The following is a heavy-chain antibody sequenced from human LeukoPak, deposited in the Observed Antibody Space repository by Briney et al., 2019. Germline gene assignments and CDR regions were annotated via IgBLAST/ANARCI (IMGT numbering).Heavy chain of an antibody. Sequence: GASVKVSCKTSGYTLTDYYIHWVRQAPGQGLEWMGCVSPANGGTKYAQTFQGRVSMTSDTSTRTAYMELTRLTSDDTALYTCGTIEGGRGTDWGQGTLVTASS. CDR1: GYTLTDYY. D-gene: IGHD3-16*01. CDR2: VSPANGGT. CDR3: GTIEGGRGTD. J-gene: IGHJ4*02. V-gene: IGHV1-2*02.